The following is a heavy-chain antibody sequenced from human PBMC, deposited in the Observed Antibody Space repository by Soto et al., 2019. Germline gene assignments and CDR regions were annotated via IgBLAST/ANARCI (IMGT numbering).Heavy chain of an antibody. Sequence: APMTXSCQASGYTFTTYGISWVRQAPGQRLEWMGWISAYNGNTNYAQKLQGRVTMTTDTSTSTDYMELRSLRSDDTAVYYCARSGYYDFWSGLHNWFDPWGQGTLVTVSS. CDR3: ARSGYYDFWSGLHNWFDP. J-gene: IGHJ5*02. V-gene: IGHV1-18*01. CDR2: ISAYNGNT. D-gene: IGHD3-3*01. CDR1: GYTFTTYG.